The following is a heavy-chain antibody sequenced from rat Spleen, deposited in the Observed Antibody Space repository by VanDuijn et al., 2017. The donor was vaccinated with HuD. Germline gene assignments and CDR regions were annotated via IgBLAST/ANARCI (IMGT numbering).Heavy chain of an antibody. Sequence: EVQLVESGGGLVQPGGSLRLSCAASGFTFTNYYMAWVRQAPTKGLEWVAYISTGGDNTYYRDSVKGRFTISRDNAKSTLYLQMDSLRSEDTATYYCARGLYYPGHGDYWGQGVMVAVSS. CDR1: GFTFTNYY. V-gene: IGHV5-25*01. J-gene: IGHJ2*01. D-gene: IGHD1-4*01. CDR2: ISTGGDNT. CDR3: ARGLYYPGHGDY.